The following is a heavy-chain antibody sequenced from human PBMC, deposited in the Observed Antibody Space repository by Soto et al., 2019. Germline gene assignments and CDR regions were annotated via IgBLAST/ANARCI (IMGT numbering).Heavy chain of an antibody. Sequence: ESLRLSCAASGFTFSSYAMSWVRQAPGKGLEWVSAIGGSGGSTYYADSVKGRFTISRDNSKNTLFLQMNSLRAEDTAVYYCAKDPYYYDTSEMDVWGQGTTVTVSS. CDR1: GFTFSSYA. CDR2: IGGSGGST. V-gene: IGHV3-23*01. D-gene: IGHD3-22*01. CDR3: AKDPYYYDTSEMDV. J-gene: IGHJ6*02.